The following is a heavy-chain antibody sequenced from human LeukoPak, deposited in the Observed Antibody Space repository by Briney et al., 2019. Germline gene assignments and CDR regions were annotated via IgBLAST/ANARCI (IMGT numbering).Heavy chain of an antibody. CDR2: IISNGLAT. D-gene: IGHD2-21*01. CDR3: ARDLVVVIYYYGMDV. Sequence: GGSLRLSCSVSGFIFRNYAMYWVRQAPGKGLEYVSVIISNGLATYYADSVKGRFSISRDNSKNTLFLQMSSLRAEDTAVYYCARDLVVVIYYYGMDVWGQGTTVTVSS. CDR1: GFIFRNYA. J-gene: IGHJ6*02. V-gene: IGHV3-64D*06.